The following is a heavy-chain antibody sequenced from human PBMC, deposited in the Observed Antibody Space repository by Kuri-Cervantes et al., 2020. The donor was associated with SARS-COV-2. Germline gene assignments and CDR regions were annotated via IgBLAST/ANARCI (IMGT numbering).Heavy chain of an antibody. J-gene: IGHJ6*02. CDR1: GGSISSYY. CDR3: ARGILGDDSVHYGMDV. CDR2: IYYSGST. D-gene: IGHD3-16*01. V-gene: IGHV4-59*12. Sequence: LRLSCTVSGGSISSYYWSWIRQPPGKGLEWIGYIYYSGSTNYNPSLESRVTMSIDTAKNQVSLRLTSVTAADTAVYYCARGILGDDSVHYGMDVWGQGTSVTAP.